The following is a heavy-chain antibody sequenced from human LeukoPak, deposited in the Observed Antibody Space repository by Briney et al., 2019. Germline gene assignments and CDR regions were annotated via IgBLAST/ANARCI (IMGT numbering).Heavy chain of an antibody. Sequence: GASVKVSCKASGYTFTGYYMHWVRQAPGQGLEWMGGIIPIFGTANYAQKFQGRVTITADKSTSTAYMELSSLRSEDTAVYYCARAGSGSLRPFGYWGQGTLVTVSS. D-gene: IGHD1-26*01. J-gene: IGHJ4*02. V-gene: IGHV1-69*06. CDR3: ARAGSGSLRPFGY. CDR2: IIPIFGTA. CDR1: GYTFTGYY.